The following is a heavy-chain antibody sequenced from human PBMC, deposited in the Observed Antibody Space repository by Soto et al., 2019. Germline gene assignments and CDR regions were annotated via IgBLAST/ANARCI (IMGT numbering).Heavy chain of an antibody. CDR2: ISGSGGST. J-gene: IGHJ3*02. CDR3: AKDMPMWGNDAFSI. V-gene: IGHV3-23*01. CDR1: GFTFSSYA. D-gene: IGHD2-2*01. Sequence: GGSLRHYCAASGFTFSSYATSWVRQAPGKGLEWVSAISGSGGSTYYADSGKGQLTISRDNSKNTLYLQMNSMSAEARDVYDCAKDMPMWGNDAFSIWGQGTMVTVSS.